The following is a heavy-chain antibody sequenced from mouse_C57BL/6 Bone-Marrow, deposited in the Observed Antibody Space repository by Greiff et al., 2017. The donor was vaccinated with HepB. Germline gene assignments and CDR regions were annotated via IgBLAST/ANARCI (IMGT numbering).Heavy chain of an antibody. CDR2: IDPSDSET. Sequence: QVHVKQPGAELVRPGSSVKLSCKASGYTFTSYWMHWVKQRPIQGLEWIGNIDPSDSETHYNQKFKDKATLTVDKSSSTAYMQLSSLTSEDSAVYYCARSGNYYGSKDYWGQGTTLTVSS. D-gene: IGHD1-1*01. CDR1: GYTFTSYW. CDR3: ARSGNYYGSKDY. V-gene: IGHV1-52*01. J-gene: IGHJ2*01.